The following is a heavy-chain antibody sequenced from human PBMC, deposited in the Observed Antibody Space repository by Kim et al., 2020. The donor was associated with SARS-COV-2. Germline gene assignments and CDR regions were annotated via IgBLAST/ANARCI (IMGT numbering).Heavy chain of an antibody. CDR1: GYTFTSYA. D-gene: IGHD6-13*01. CDR3: ARDHRESSQQLVRRNRAMDY. CDR2: INTNTGNP. V-gene: IGHV7-4-1*02. Sequence: ASVKVSCKASGYTFTSYAMNWVRQAPGQGLEWMGWINTNTGNPTYAQGFTGRFVFSLDTSVSTAYLQISSLKAEDTAVYYCARDHRESSQQLVRRNRAMDYWGQGTLVTVSS. J-gene: IGHJ4*02.